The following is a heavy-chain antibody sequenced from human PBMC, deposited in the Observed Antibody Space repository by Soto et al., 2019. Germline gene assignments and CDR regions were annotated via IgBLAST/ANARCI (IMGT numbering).Heavy chain of an antibody. V-gene: IGHV1-69*01. Sequence: QVQLVLSGAEVKKPGSSVKVSCKASGGTFSSYANSWVRQAPGQGLEWMGGIIPIFGTANYAQKFQGRVTITADESTSTAYMELSSLRSEDTAVYYCARVAIWFGDSVNWFDPWGQGTLVTVSS. CDR2: IIPIFGTA. CDR3: ARVAIWFGDSVNWFDP. J-gene: IGHJ5*02. D-gene: IGHD3-10*01. CDR1: GGTFSSYA.